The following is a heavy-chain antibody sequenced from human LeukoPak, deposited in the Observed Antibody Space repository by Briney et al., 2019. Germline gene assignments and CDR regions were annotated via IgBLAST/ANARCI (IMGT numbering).Heavy chain of an antibody. D-gene: IGHD5-12*01. CDR3: AGIVATALGGSPAVFDY. CDR1: GGSISSSSYY. Sequence: SETLSLTCTVSGGSISSSSYYWGWIRQPPGKGLEWIGSIYYSGSTYHNPSLKSRVTISVDTSKNQFSLKLSSVTAADTAVYYCAGIVATALGGSPAVFDYWGQGTLVTVSS. CDR2: IYYSGST. J-gene: IGHJ4*02. V-gene: IGHV4-39*07.